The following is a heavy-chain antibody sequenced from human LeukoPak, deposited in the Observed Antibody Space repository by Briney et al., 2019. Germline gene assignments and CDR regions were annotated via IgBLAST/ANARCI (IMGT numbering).Heavy chain of an antibody. CDR3: ASRAVPPRYSSGWYYFDY. D-gene: IGHD6-19*01. Sequence: SVKVSCKASGGTFSSYAISWVRQAPGQGLEWMGRIIPIFGTANYAQKFQGRVTITTDESTSTAYMELSSLRSEDTAVYYCASRAVPPRYSSGWYYFDYWGQGTLVTVSS. J-gene: IGHJ4*02. CDR2: IIPIFGTA. V-gene: IGHV1-69*05. CDR1: GGTFSSYA.